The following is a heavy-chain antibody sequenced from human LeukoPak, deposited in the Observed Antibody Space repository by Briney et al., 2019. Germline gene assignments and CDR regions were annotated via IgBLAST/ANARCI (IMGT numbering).Heavy chain of an antibody. V-gene: IGHV3-30*18. CDR1: GFTFSGYG. Sequence: GGSLRLSCAASGFTFSGYGMHWVRQAPGEGLEWVAGTSYDGIQKYYEDAVKGRFTISRDNSKNTLYLQMNSLRTEDTAVYYCANSKVPREDCSATSSYAGFGPFDIWGQGTMVSVSS. D-gene: IGHD2-2*01. J-gene: IGHJ3*02. CDR3: ANSKVPREDCSATSSYAGFGPFDI. CDR2: TSYDGIQK.